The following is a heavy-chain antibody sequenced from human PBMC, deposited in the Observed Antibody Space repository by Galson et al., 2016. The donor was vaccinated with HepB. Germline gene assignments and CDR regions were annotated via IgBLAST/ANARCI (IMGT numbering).Heavy chain of an antibody. D-gene: IGHD3-22*01. J-gene: IGHJ4*02. CDR2: IKQDGSET. Sequence: SLRLSCAGSGFSFSSYWVAWVRQAPGKGLEWVANIKQDGSETFYADSVKGRFSISRDNARSSVHLQMNSLRAEDTAVYYCARERYSRGYAGDYWGQGTLVTVSS. CDR3: ARERYSRGYAGDY. V-gene: IGHV3-7*03. CDR1: GFSFSSYW.